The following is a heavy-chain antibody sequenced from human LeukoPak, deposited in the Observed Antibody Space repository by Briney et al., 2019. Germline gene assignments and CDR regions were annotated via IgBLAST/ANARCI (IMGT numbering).Heavy chain of an antibody. CDR3: VRYYYYYYGMDV. Sequence: PSETLSLTCAVSGGSISSGGYSWSWIRQPPGKGLEWIGYIYHNGSTYYNPSLKSRVTISVDRSKNQFSLKLSSVTAADTAVYYCVRYYYYYYGMDVWGQGTTVTVSS. J-gene: IGHJ6*02. CDR1: GGSISSGGYS. V-gene: IGHV4-30-2*01. CDR2: IYHNGST.